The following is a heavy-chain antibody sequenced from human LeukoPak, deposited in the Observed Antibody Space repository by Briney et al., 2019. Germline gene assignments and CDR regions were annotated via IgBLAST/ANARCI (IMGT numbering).Heavy chain of an antibody. CDR2: ISSGSTI. D-gene: IGHD3-16*01. V-gene: IGHV3-11*01. CDR3: ARDYYDYVWGSFSPVGY. Sequence: GGSLRLSCAASGFTFSDYYMSWIRQAPGKGLEWVSYISSGSTIYYADSVKGRFTISRDNAKNSLYLQMNSLRAEDTAVYYCARDYYDYVWGSFSPVGYWGQGTLVTVSS. J-gene: IGHJ4*02. CDR1: GFTFSDYY.